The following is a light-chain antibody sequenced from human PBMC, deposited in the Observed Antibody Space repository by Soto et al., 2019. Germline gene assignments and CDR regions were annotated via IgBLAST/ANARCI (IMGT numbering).Light chain of an antibody. J-gene: IGKJ3*01. CDR3: QQYGSSQFT. Sequence: EIVLTQSPGTLSLSPGERATLSCRASQSVSSSYLAWYQQKPGLAPRLLIYGASSRATGIPDRFSGSGSGPEFTLTISRLEPEDFAVYYCQQYGSSQFTFGSGTKVDIK. CDR1: QSVSSSY. CDR2: GAS. V-gene: IGKV3-20*01.